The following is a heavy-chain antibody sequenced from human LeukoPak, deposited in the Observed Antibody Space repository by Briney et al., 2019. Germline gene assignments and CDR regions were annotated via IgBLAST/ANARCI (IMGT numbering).Heavy chain of an antibody. CDR2: IYTSANT. Sequence: PSETLSLTCTVSGAFISSYYWSRIRQPAGEGLEWIGRIYTSANTNYSPSFKSRATISIDRSKNQFSLNLPSVTAADTAVYYCARDRIWNDAGHDPFDIWGQGTMVTVSS. CDR1: GAFISSYY. V-gene: IGHV4-4*07. J-gene: IGHJ3*02. D-gene: IGHD1-1*01. CDR3: ARDRIWNDAGHDPFDI.